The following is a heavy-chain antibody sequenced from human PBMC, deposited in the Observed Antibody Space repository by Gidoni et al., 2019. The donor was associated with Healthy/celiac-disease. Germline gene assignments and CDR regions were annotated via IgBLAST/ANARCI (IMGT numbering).Heavy chain of an antibody. CDR2: MYYSGST. Sequence: QLQLQESGPGLVKPSETLSLTCTVSGGSISNSSYYWGLLRQPPGKRLEWIWSMYYSGSTYYNPSLKSRVTISVDTSKNQFSLKLSSVTAADTAVYYCASLPPFMITFGGVFYSWSDPTDAFDIWGQGTMVTVSS. V-gene: IGHV4-39*01. J-gene: IGHJ3*02. D-gene: IGHD3-16*01. CDR1: GGSISNSSYY. CDR3: ASLPPFMITFGGVFYSWSDPTDAFDI.